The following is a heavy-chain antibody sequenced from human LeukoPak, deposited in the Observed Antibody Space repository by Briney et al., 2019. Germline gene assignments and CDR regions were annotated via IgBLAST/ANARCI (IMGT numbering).Heavy chain of an antibody. J-gene: IGHJ3*02. D-gene: IGHD4-17*01. CDR2: ISAYNGNT. Sequence: GASVKVSCKASGYTFTGYYFYWVRQAPGQGLEWMGWISAYNGNTNCAQKLQGRVTMTTDTSTSTAYMELRSLRSDDTAVYYCARDYVLRSDAFDIWGQGTMVTVSS. CDR3: ARDYVLRSDAFDI. V-gene: IGHV1-18*01. CDR1: GYTFTGYY.